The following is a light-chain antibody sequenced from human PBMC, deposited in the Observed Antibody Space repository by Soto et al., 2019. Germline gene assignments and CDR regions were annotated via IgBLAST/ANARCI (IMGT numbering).Light chain of an antibody. CDR1: ESVSSN. J-gene: IGKJ1*01. CDR2: GAS. Sequence: IVLTQSPGTLSLSLGERATLSCRASESVSSNLAWYQQKPGQAPRLLIYGASTRATGIPARFSGSGSGTEFTLTISSLQSEEFAVYCCQQYNNWPLWTFGLGTKVDIK. CDR3: QQYNNWPLWT. V-gene: IGKV3-15*01.